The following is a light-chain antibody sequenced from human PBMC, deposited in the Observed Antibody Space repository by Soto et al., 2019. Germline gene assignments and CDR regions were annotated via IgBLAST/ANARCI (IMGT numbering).Light chain of an antibody. CDR3: QQSYSIPQT. Sequence: DIQMTQSPSSLSASVGDRVTITCRASQSINSYLNWYQQKPGKAPKLLIYAASTLQSGVPLRFSGSESGTDFTLTISSLQPEDFATYYCQQSYSIPQTFGQGTKVEIK. V-gene: IGKV1-39*01. J-gene: IGKJ1*01. CDR1: QSINSY. CDR2: AAS.